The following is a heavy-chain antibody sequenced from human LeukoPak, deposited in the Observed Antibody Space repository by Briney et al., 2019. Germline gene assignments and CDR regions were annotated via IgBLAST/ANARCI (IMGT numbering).Heavy chain of an antibody. CDR3: AREVGATNAFDI. J-gene: IGHJ3*02. CDR2: ISSNGGST. V-gene: IGHV3-64*04. D-gene: IGHD1-26*01. CDR1: GFTFSSYA. Sequence: PGGSLRLSCSASGFTFSSYAMHWVRQAPGKGLEYVSAISSNGGSTYYADSVKGRFTISRDNAKNSLYLQMNTLRAEDTAVYYCAREVGATNAFDIWGQGTMVTVSS.